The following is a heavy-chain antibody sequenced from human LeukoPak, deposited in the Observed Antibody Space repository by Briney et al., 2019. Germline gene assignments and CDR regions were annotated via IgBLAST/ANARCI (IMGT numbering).Heavy chain of an antibody. CDR1: GITLSNYG. CDR3: AKRGVVIRVILVGFHKEAYYFDS. V-gene: IGHV3-23*01. Sequence: GGSLRLSCAVSGITLSNYGMSWFRQAPGKRLERVAGISDRGSRTTYADAVKGRFTISTDHPKNTLYLQMNSLRAEDTAVYFCAKRGVVIRVILVGFHKEAYYFDSWGQGALVTVSS. CDR2: ISDRGSRT. D-gene: IGHD3-22*01. J-gene: IGHJ4*02.